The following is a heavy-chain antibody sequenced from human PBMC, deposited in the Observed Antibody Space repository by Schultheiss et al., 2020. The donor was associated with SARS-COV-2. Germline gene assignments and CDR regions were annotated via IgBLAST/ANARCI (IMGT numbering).Heavy chain of an antibody. J-gene: IGHJ6*02. V-gene: IGHV3-33*08. CDR2: IWYDGSNK. CDR3: AREDFYYYYGMDV. CDR1: GFTFSSYS. D-gene: IGHD3-3*01. Sequence: GGSLRLSCAASGFTFSSYSMNWVRQAPGKGLEWVAVIWYDGSNKYYADSVKGRFTISRDTSKNTLFLQMNSLRAEDTAVYYCAREDFYYYYGMDVWGQGTTVTVSS.